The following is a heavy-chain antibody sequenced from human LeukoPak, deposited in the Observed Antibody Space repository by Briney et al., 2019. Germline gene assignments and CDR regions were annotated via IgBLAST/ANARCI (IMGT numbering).Heavy chain of an antibody. D-gene: IGHD1-26*01. CDR3: ASLYSGSYDTGSFAYFNY. V-gene: IGHV4-59*01. J-gene: IGHJ4*02. CDR2: MYYSESN. Sequence: SETLSLTCTVSGGSISSYYWSWIRQPPGKGLEWVGSMYYSESNNYNPSLKSRVTISADTSKNQFSLKLSSVTAADTAVYYCASLYSGSYDTGSFAYFNYWGQGTLVTVSS. CDR1: GGSISSYY.